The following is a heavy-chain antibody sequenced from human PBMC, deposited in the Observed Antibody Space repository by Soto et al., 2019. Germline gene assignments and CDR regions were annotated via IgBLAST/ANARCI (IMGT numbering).Heavy chain of an antibody. J-gene: IGHJ4*02. CDR3: ARRIVATETFAY. Sequence: SETLSLTCAVYGGSFSGYYWSWIRQPPGKGLEWIGEINHSGSTTYNPSLKSRVTISVHTSKKQFSLKLSSVTAADTAVYYCARRIVATETFAYWGQGTLVTVYS. CDR1: GGSFSGYY. CDR2: INHSGST. V-gene: IGHV4-34*01. D-gene: IGHD5-12*01.